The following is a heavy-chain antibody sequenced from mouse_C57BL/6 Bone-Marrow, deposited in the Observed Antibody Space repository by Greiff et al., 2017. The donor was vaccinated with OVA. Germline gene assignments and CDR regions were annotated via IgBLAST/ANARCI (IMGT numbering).Heavy chain of an antibody. CDR1: GYTFTDYY. Sequence: VQLQQSGPELVKPGASVKISCKASGYTFTDYYMNWVKQSHGKSLEWIGDINPNNGGTSYNQKFKGKATLTVDKSSSTAYMELRSLTSEDSAVYYCARRPDYYGSSHWYFDVWGTGTTVTVSS. J-gene: IGHJ1*03. CDR3: ARRPDYYGSSHWYFDV. CDR2: INPNNGGT. V-gene: IGHV1-26*01. D-gene: IGHD1-1*01.